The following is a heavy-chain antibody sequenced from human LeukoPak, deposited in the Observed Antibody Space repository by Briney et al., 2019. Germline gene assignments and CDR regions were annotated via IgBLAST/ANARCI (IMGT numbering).Heavy chain of an antibody. Sequence: SQTLSLTCTVSGGSISSGDYYWSWIRQPPGKGLGGIVYIYYSGSTYYNPSLKSRVTISVDTSKNQSSLKLSSVTAADTAVYYCARAAVLLWFGGLIGTGYVDYWGQGTLVTVSS. J-gene: IGHJ4*02. CDR2: IYYSGST. D-gene: IGHD3-10*01. V-gene: IGHV4-30-4*01. CDR1: GGSISSGDYY. CDR3: ARAAVLLWFGGLIGTGYVDY.